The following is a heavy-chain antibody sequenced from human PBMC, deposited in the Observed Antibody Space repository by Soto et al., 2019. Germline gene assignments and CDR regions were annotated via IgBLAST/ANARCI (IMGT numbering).Heavy chain of an antibody. CDR2: INHSGST. Sequence: PSETLSLTCAVYGGSFSGYYWSWIRQPPGKGLEWIGEINHSGSTNYNPSLKSRVTISVDTSKNQFSLKLSSVTAADTAVYYCARAISSEGVGFGGHYYYYYMDVWGKGTTVTVSS. CDR3: ARAISSEGVGFGGHYYYYYMDV. V-gene: IGHV4-34*01. J-gene: IGHJ6*03. CDR1: GGSFSGYY. D-gene: IGHD3-10*01.